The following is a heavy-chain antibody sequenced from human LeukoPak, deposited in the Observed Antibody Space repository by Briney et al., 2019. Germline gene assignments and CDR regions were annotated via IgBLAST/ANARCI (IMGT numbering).Heavy chain of an antibody. CDR3: AREMTTVSYYYMDV. V-gene: IGHV4-30-4*08. Sequence: SETLSPTCTVSGGSISSGDDYWSWIRQPPGKGLEWIGYIYYSGSTYYNPSLKSRVTISVDTSKNQFSLKLSSVTAADTAVYYCAREMTTVSYYYMDVWGKGTTVTVSS. D-gene: IGHD4-17*01. CDR1: GGSISSGDDY. CDR2: IYYSGST. J-gene: IGHJ6*03.